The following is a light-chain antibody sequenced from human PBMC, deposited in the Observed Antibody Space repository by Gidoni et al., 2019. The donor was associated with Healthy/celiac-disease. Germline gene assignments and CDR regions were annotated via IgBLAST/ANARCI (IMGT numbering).Light chain of an antibody. V-gene: IGKV3-20*01. CDR1: QSVSSSY. J-gene: IGKJ1*01. CDR3: QQYGSSPWT. CDR2: GAS. Sequence: ELLLTQSPATLSLSPGERSTLSSRASQSVSSSYLAWYQQKPGQAPRLLIYGASSRATGIPDRFSGSGSGTDFTLTISRLEPEDFAVYYCQQYGSSPWTFGQGTKVEIK.